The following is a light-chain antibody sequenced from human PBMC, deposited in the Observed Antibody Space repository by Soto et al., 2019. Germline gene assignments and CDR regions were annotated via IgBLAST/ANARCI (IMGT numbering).Light chain of an antibody. CDR3: QQYYTWPYT. V-gene: IGKV3-15*01. CDR2: DTS. CDR1: QSLTNS. Sequence: EIVMTQSPATLSMSPGDRATLSCRASQSLTNSFAWYQQKPGQAPRLLIYDTSARATDIPARLSGSGSGTEFTLTISSLQPEDFAIYYCQQYYTWPYTFGQGTKLEIK. J-gene: IGKJ2*01.